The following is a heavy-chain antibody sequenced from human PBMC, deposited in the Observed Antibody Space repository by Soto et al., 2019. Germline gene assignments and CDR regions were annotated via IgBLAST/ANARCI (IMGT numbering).Heavy chain of an antibody. D-gene: IGHD3-22*01. V-gene: IGHV3-33*01. J-gene: IGHJ1*01. CDR2: IWYDGSNK. Sequence: GGSLRLSCAASGFTFSSYGMHWVRQAPGKGLEWVAVIWYDGSNKYYADSVKGRFTISRDNSKNTLYLQMNSLRAEDTAVYYCATYYDSSGYSAEYFQHWGQGTLVTVSS. CDR1: GFTFSSYG. CDR3: ATYYDSSGYSAEYFQH.